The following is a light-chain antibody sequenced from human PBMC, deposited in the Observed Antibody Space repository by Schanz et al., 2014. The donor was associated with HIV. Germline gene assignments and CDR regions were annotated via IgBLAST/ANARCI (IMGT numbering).Light chain of an antibody. V-gene: IGKV3-20*01. J-gene: IGKJ1*01. Sequence: DIVLTQSPATLSLSPGERATLSCRASQSVGGSQLAWFQLKRGQPPRLLIYATSFRAVGIPDRFSGSGSETDFTLTISRLEPEDSAVYYCQQYGSSPTFGQGTRVEIK. CDR3: QQYGSSPT. CDR1: QSVGGSQ. CDR2: ATS.